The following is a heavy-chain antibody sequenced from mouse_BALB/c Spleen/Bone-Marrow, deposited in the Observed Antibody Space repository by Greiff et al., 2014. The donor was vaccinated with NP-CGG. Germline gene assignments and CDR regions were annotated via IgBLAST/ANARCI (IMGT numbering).Heavy chain of an antibody. Sequence: EVKVVESGGGLVQPKGSLKLSCAASGFTFNTYAMDWVCQAPGKGLEWVARIRSKSNNYATYYADSVKDRFTISRDDSQSMLYLQMNNLKTEDTAMYHCVRENYYGSSGYAMDYWGQGTSVTVSS. CDR2: IRSKSNNYAT. CDR3: VRENYYGSSGYAMDY. J-gene: IGHJ4*01. D-gene: IGHD1-1*01. V-gene: IGHV10-3*03. CDR1: GFTFNTYA.